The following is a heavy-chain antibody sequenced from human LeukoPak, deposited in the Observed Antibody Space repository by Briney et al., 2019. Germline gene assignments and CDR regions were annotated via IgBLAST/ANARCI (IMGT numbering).Heavy chain of an antibody. CDR3: ARAGLWFGEVYYYYYMDV. V-gene: IGHV3-9*01. CDR1: GFTFDDHA. Sequence: PGGSLRLSCAASGFTFDDHAMHWVRQAPGKGLEWVSGISWNSGSIGYADSVKGRFTISRDNAKNSLYLQMNSLRAEDTALYYCARAGLWFGEVYYYYYMDVWGKGTTVTVSS. J-gene: IGHJ6*03. D-gene: IGHD3-10*01. CDR2: ISWNSGSI.